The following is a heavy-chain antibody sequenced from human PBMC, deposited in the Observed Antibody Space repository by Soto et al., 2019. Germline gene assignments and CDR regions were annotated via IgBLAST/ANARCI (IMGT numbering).Heavy chain of an antibody. CDR3: ARGGGTILAPLP. CDR1: GYTFTCYF. Sequence: GALVKVSCKASGYTFTCYFMHWVRQAPEQGLEWMGWINPNSGATKYAQKFQGRVTLSRDTSISTAYMELSGLRSDDTAVYSCARGGGTILAPLPWGQGTLVTVYS. V-gene: IGHV1-2*02. J-gene: IGHJ5*02. D-gene: IGHD3-3*01. CDR2: INPNSGAT.